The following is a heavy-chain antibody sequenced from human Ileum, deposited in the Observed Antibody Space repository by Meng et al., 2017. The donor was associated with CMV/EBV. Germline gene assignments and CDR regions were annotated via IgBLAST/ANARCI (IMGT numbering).Heavy chain of an antibody. J-gene: IGHJ4*02. CDR2: ISSSSSTL. CDR1: GFTFNDYN. V-gene: IGHV3-48*04. D-gene: IGHD5-18*01. Sequence: GESLKISCAVSGFTFNDYNMNWVRQAPGKGLEWVSYISSSSSTLYYADSVKGRFTISRDNAKNSLYLQMDSLRAEDTAVYYCARERIQLPDYWGQGTLVTVSS. CDR3: ARERIQLPDY.